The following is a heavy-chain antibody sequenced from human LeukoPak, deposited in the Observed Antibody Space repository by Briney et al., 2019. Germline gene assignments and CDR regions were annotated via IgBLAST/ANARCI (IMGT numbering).Heavy chain of an antibody. J-gene: IGHJ4*02. D-gene: IGHD3-3*01. V-gene: IGHV3-30*04. CDR3: ARAGQATIFGVVLGVYFDY. CDR1: GFTFSSYA. CDR2: ISYDGSNK. Sequence: GGSLRLSCAASGFTFSSYAMHWVRQAPGKGLEWVAVISYDGSNKYYADSVKGRFTISRDNSKNTLYLQMNSLRAEDTAVYYCARAGQATIFGVVLGVYFDYWGQGTLVTVS.